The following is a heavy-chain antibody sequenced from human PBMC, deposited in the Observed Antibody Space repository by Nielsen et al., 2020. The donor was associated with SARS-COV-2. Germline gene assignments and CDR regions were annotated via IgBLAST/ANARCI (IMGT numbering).Heavy chain of an antibody. D-gene: IGHD2-15*01. J-gene: IGHJ6*02. CDR3: ARMIIVVVAAQAGMDV. Sequence: GESLKISCAASGFTFTKYAISWVRQAPGMGLEWVSGISASGGSTYYADSVKGRFTISRDNSKNTLYLQMNSLRAEDTAVYYCARMIIVVVAAQAGMDVWGQGTTVTVSS. CDR2: ISASGGST. CDR1: GFTFTKYA. V-gene: IGHV3-23*01.